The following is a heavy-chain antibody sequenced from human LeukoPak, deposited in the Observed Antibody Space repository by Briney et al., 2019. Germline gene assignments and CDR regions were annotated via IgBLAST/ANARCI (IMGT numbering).Heavy chain of an antibody. CDR1: GYTFTSYA. J-gene: IGHJ6*02. Sequence: SVKVSCKASGYTFTSYAISWVRQAPGQGLEWMGRIIPILGIANYAQKFQGRVTITADKSTSTAYMELSSLRSEDTAVYYCAREPHDIDYYYGMDVWGQGTTVTVSS. CDR2: IIPILGIA. CDR3: AREPHDIDYYYGMDV. V-gene: IGHV1-69*04. D-gene: IGHD3-9*01.